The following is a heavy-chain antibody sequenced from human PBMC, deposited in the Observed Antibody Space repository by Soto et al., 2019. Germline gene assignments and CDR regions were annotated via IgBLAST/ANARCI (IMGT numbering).Heavy chain of an antibody. CDR3: ARDLNGYCSGGSCYSGVRQDY. J-gene: IGHJ4*02. CDR2: ISAYNGNT. D-gene: IGHD2-15*01. CDR1: GYTFTSYG. Sequence: GASVKVSCKASGYTFTSYGISWVRQAPGQGLEWMGWISAYNGNTNYAQKLQGRVTMTTDTSTSTAYMELRSLRSDDTAVYYCARDLNGYCSGGSCYSGVRQDYWGQGTLVTVSS. V-gene: IGHV1-18*01.